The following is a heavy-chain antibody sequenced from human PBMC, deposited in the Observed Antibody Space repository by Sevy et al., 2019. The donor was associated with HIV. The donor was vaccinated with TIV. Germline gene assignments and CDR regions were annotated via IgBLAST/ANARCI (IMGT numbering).Heavy chain of an antibody. Sequence: GGSLRLSCAASGFTFSSYAMHWVRQAPGKGLEWVAVISYDGSNKYYADSVKGRFTISRDNSKNTLYLQMNSLRAGDRAVYYCARVRGGVRGGPFDYWGQGTLVTVSS. CDR3: ARVRGGVRGGPFDY. V-gene: IGHV3-30*04. CDR2: ISYDGSNK. J-gene: IGHJ4*02. CDR1: GFTFSSYA. D-gene: IGHD3-16*01.